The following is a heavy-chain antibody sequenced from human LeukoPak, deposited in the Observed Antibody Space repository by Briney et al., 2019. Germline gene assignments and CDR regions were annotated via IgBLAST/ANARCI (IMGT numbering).Heavy chain of an antibody. Sequence: SVKVSCKASGGTFSSYAISWVRQAPGQGLEWMGGIIPIFGTANYAQKFQGRVTITADESTSTAYMELSSLRSEDTAVYHCASPIYSYSGYDLDYWGQGTLVTVSS. D-gene: IGHD5-12*01. V-gene: IGHV1-69*13. CDR3: ASPIYSYSGYDLDY. CDR1: GGTFSSYA. J-gene: IGHJ4*02. CDR2: IIPIFGTA.